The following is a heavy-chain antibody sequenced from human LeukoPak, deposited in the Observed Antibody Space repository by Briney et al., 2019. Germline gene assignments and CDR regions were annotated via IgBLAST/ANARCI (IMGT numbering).Heavy chain of an antibody. Sequence: ASVKVSRKASGYTFTRYGINWVRQAPGQAPGQGLEWMGWISAYNDNTNYAQKLQGRVTMTTDTSASTAYMELSSLRYEDTAVYYCARRAEVPKIDYWGQGTLVTVSS. CDR1: GYTFTRYG. CDR2: ISAYNDNT. CDR3: ARRAEVPKIDY. V-gene: IGHV1-18*01. J-gene: IGHJ4*02.